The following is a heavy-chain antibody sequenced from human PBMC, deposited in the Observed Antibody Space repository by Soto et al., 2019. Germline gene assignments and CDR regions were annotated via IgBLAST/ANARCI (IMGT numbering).Heavy chain of an antibody. J-gene: IGHJ6*04. CDR3: AKDTIAAAGTWSASYGMDV. V-gene: IGHV3-9*01. Sequence: EVQLVESGGGLVQPGRSLRLSCAASGFTFDDYAMHWVRQAPGKGLEWVSGISWNSGSIGYADSVKGRFTISRDNAKNSLYLQMNSLRAEDTALYYCAKDTIAAAGTWSASYGMDVWGKGTTVTVSS. CDR2: ISWNSGSI. CDR1: GFTFDDYA. D-gene: IGHD6-13*01.